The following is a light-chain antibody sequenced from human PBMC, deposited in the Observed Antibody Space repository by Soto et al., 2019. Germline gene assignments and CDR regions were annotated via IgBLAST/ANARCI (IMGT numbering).Light chain of an antibody. CDR1: SSDVGGYNY. CDR2: DVS. Sequence: QSVLTQPASVSGSPGQSITITCTGTSSDVGGYNYVSWYQQHPGKAPKLMIYDVSNRPSGVSNRFSGSKSGNTASLTISGLQAEDEAAYYCSSYTSSSTGYVFGTGTKVTVL. CDR3: SSYTSSSTGYV. J-gene: IGLJ1*01. V-gene: IGLV2-14*01.